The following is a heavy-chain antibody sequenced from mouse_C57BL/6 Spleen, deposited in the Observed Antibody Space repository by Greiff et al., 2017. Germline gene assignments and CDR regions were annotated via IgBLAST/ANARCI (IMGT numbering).Heavy chain of an antibody. CDR2: ISSGGDYI. J-gene: IGHJ2*01. V-gene: IGHV5-9-1*02. Sequence: EVKLMESGEGLVKPGGSLKLSCAASGFTFSSYAMSWVRQTPEKRLEWVAYISSGGDYIYYADTVKGRFTISRDNARNTLYLQMSSLKSEDTAMYYCTRGHNWDGGWYYLDYWGQGTTLTVSS. CDR3: TRGHNWDGGWYYLDY. D-gene: IGHD4-1*01. CDR1: GFTFSSYA.